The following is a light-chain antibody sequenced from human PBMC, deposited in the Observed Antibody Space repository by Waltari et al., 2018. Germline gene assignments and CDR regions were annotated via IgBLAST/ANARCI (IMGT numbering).Light chain of an antibody. V-gene: IGKV3-20*01. CDR2: GAS. CDR1: ENVSRA. CDR3: QHYLRLPVT. Sequence: EIVLTQSPGTLSLSAGEGATVSCSASENVSRALAWYQQKPGQAPRLLIYGASTRATGIPDRFSGSGSGTDFSLTISRLEPDDFAVYYCQHYLRLPVTFGQGTTVEI. J-gene: IGKJ1*01.